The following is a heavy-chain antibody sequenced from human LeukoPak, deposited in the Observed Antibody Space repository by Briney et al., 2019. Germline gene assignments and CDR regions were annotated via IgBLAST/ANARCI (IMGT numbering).Heavy chain of an antibody. Sequence: SGGSLRLSCAASGFTFSSYWMHWVRQAPGKGLVWVSRINSDGSSTSYADSVKGRFTISRDNAKNTLYLQMNSLRAEDTAVYYCARSYYDFWSGYYPYYFDYWGQGTLVTVSS. CDR2: INSDGSST. V-gene: IGHV3-74*01. CDR3: ARSYYDFWSGYYPYYFDY. CDR1: GFTFSSYW. J-gene: IGHJ4*02. D-gene: IGHD3-3*01.